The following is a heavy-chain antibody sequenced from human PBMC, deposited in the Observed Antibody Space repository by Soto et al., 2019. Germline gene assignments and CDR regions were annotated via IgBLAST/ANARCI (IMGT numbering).Heavy chain of an antibody. CDR1: GYTFTSYG. D-gene: IGHD3-22*01. J-gene: IGHJ4*02. V-gene: IGHV1-18*01. CDR3: ARALYYYDNSGLAY. CDR2: INIYSGDA. Sequence: QVRLEQSGPEVKKTGASVKVSCKASGYTFTSYGISWVGQAPGQGLEWMGWINIYSGDANYAQRFQDRVTMTRDTSTNTVYMEMRSLRSDDTAVYYCARALYYYDNSGLAYWGQGTLVTVSS.